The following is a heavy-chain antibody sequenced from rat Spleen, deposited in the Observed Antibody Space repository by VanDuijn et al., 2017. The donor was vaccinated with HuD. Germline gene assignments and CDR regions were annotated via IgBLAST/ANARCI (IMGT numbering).Heavy chain of an antibody. V-gene: IGHV4-2*01. J-gene: IGHJ2*01. CDR1: GFTFNNYW. CDR3: ARPFSSYGYAPHY. D-gene: IGHD1-7*01. Sequence: EVQLVESDGGLVQPGRSLKLSCVASGFTFNNYWMAWVRQAPGKGLEWIGEINKDSSTINFSPSVLKDKFIISRDNAQNTLYLQMSKLGSEDTAIYYCARPFSSYGYAPHYWGQGVMVTVSS. CDR2: INKDSSTI.